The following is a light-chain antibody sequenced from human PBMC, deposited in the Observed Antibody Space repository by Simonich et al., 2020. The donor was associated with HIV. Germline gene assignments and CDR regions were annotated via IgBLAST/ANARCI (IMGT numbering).Light chain of an antibody. CDR3: MQSVQLPIT. V-gene: IGKV2D-29*02. CDR1: QSLLHSDGKTY. Sequence: DIVMTQSPLSLPVTPGQPASISCNSSQSLLHSDGKTYLYWYLQKPGQSPHLLIHEVSNRFSGVPDRFSGSGSGTDFTLKISRVEAEDIGLYYCMQSVQLPITFGQGTRLEIK. J-gene: IGKJ5*01. CDR2: EVS.